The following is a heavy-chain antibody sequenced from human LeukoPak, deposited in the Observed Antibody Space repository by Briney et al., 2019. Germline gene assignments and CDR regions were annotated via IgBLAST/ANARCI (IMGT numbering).Heavy chain of an antibody. CDR3: ARGRYCSGGRCYSDFDY. CDR2: ISSASSYT. CDR1: GFTFSDYY. Sequence: GGSLRLSCAAPGFTFSDYYMSWIRQAPGKGLEWVSYISSASSYTNYADSVKGRFTISRDNAKNSLYLQMNSLRGEDTAVYYCARGRYCSGGRCYSDFDYWGQGTLVTVSS. V-gene: IGHV3-11*06. J-gene: IGHJ4*02. D-gene: IGHD2-15*01.